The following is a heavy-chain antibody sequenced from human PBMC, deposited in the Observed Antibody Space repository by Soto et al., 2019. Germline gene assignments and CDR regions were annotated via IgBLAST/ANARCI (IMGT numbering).Heavy chain of an antibody. J-gene: IGHJ4*01. D-gene: IGHD6-13*01. CDR2: ISYSGST. CDR1: GGSISSSNSF. CDR3: VRWEYNSGTWYHLDY. V-gene: IGHV4-39*01. Sequence: QLQLQESGPGLVKPSDTLSLTCTVSGGSISSSNSFWGWIRQPQGKGMEWIGSISYSGSTYYNPYFKSRVTISVDTSENQFSLKLRSVTAADTAVYYCVRWEYNSGTWYHLDYWRQGTLLTVSS.